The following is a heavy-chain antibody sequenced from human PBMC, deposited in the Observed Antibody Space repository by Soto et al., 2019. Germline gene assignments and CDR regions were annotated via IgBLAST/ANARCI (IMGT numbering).Heavy chain of an antibody. CDR1: GGSISSGDYY. Sequence: PSETLSLTCTVSGGSISSGDYYWSWIRQPPGKGLEWIGYIYYSGSTYYNPSLKSRVTISVDTSKNQFSLKLSSVTAADTAVYYCARAEQDYVWGSYRYTDAFDIWGQGTMVTVSS. V-gene: IGHV4-30-4*01. CDR3: ARAEQDYVWGSYRYTDAFDI. J-gene: IGHJ3*02. D-gene: IGHD3-16*02. CDR2: IYYSGST.